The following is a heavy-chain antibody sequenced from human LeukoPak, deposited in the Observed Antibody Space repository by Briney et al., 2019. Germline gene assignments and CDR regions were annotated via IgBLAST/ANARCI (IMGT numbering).Heavy chain of an antibody. CDR1: GFTFSSYS. Sequence: GGSLRLSCAASGFTFSSYSMNWVRQAPGKGLEWVSYISSSSSTIYYADSVKGRFTISRDNAKNSLYLQMNSLRAEDTAVYYCIRGDTAMATGYFDYWGQGTLVTVSS. CDR3: IRGDTAMATGYFDY. D-gene: IGHD5-18*01. V-gene: IGHV3-48*01. J-gene: IGHJ4*02. CDR2: ISSSSSTI.